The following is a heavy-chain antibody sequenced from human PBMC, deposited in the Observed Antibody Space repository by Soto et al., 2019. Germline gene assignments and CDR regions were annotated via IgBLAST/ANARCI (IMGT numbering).Heavy chain of an antibody. J-gene: IGHJ6*02. CDR1: GGSISSGDYY. CDR2: IYYSGST. Sequence: PSETLSLTCTVSGGSISSGDYYWSWIRQPPGKGLEWIGYIYYSGSTYYNPSLKSRVTISVDTSKNQFSLELSSVTAADTAVYYCARDRPGYCSGRSCYSDFYGMDVWGQGTTVTVSS. CDR3: ARDRPGYCSGRSCYSDFYGMDV. V-gene: IGHV4-30-4*01. D-gene: IGHD2-15*01.